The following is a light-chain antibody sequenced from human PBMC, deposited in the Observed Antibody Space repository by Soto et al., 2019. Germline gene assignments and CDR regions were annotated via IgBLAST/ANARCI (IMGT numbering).Light chain of an antibody. CDR2: DVS. Sequence: QSVLTQPRSVSGSPGQSVTISCTGTSSVVGGYNYVSWYQQHPGKAPKLMIYDVSKRPSGVPDRFSGSKSGNTASLTISGLQAEDEADYYCCSYAGSYTPVVFGGGTKVTVL. V-gene: IGLV2-11*01. CDR3: CSYAGSYTPVV. CDR1: SSVVGGYNY. J-gene: IGLJ2*01.